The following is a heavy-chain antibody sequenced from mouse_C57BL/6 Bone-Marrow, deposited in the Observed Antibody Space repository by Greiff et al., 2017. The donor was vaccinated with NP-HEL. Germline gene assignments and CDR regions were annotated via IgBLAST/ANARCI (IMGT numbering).Heavy chain of an antibody. CDR1: GFTFTDYY. Sequence: VQLKESGPVLVKPGPSVKISCKASGFTFTDYYMHWVKQSHGKSLEWIGLVYPYNGGTSYNQKFKGKATLTVDTASSTDYMELTSLTSEDSAVYYGARTPPRFAWFAYWGQGTLVTVSA. J-gene: IGHJ3*01. CDR2: VYPYNGGT. CDR3: ARTPPRFAWFAY. V-gene: IGHV1-36*01.